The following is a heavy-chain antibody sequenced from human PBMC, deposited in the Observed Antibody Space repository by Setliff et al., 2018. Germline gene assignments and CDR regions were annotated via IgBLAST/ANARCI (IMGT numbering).Heavy chain of an antibody. CDR1: GFNFNLYN. CDR3: VAVRWNYPTV. Sequence: GGSLRLSCAASGFNFNLYNMNWVRQAPGKGLEWVSYISFSSSTIYYADSVKGRFTISRDNAKNTLYLQMNSLRAEDTAVFYCVAVRWNYPTVWGQGTLVTVSS. CDR2: ISFSSSTI. J-gene: IGHJ4*02. D-gene: IGHD1-7*01. V-gene: IGHV3-48*04.